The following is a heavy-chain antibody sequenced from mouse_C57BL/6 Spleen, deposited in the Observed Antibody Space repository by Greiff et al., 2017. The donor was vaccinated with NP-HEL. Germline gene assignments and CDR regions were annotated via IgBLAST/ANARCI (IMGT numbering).Heavy chain of an antibody. J-gene: IGHJ2*01. CDR2: IDPSDSYT. CDR3: ARGGSNYMYYFDY. Sequence: VQLQQPGAELVRPGTSVKLSCKASGYTFTSYWMHWVKQRPGQGLEWIGVIDPSDSYTNYNQKVQGKATLTLNTSSSTAYMQLSSLTSEDSAVYYCARGGSNYMYYFDYWGQGTTLTVSS. V-gene: IGHV1-59*01. CDR1: GYTFTSYW. D-gene: IGHD2-5*01.